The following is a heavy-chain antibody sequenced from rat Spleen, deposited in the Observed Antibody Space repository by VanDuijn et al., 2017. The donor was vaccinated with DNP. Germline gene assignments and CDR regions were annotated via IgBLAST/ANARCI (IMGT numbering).Heavy chain of an antibody. V-gene: IGHV5-25*01. D-gene: IGHD1-4*01. J-gene: IGHJ2*01. CDR2: INTGGGNT. Sequence: EVQLVESGGGLVQPGRSLKLSCAVSRITFSDHNMAWVRQAPTKGLEWVASINTGGGNTYYRDSVKGRFTISRDNAQSTLYLQMDSLRSEDTATYYCAGRPPPTRGPFDYWGQGVMVTVSS. CDR1: RITFSDHN. CDR3: AGRPPPTRGPFDY.